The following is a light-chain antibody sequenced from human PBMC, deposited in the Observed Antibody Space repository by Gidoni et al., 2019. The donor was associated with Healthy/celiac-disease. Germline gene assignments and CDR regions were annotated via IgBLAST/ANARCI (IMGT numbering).Light chain of an antibody. Sequence: QSALTQPAPASASPGQSITISCTGTSSDVGGYNYVSWYQQHPGKAPKLMIYDVSNRPSGVSNRFSGSKSGNTASLTISGLQAEDEADYYCSSYTSISTVVFGGGTKLTVL. CDR1: SSDVGGYNY. CDR3: SSYTSISTVV. J-gene: IGLJ2*01. V-gene: IGLV2-14*01. CDR2: DVS.